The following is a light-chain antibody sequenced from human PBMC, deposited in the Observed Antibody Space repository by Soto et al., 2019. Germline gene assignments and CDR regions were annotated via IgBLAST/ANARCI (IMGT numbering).Light chain of an antibody. J-gene: IGKJ1*01. CDR2: GAS. CDR3: QQYNNWPRT. V-gene: IGKV3-15*01. Sequence: EIVMTQSPATLSVSPGERATLSCMASQSVSSNLAWYQQKPGQAPRLLIYGASTRAAGIPVRFSGSGSGTDFTLTISSLQSEDFAIYYCQQYNNWPRTFGQGTKVEIK. CDR1: QSVSSN.